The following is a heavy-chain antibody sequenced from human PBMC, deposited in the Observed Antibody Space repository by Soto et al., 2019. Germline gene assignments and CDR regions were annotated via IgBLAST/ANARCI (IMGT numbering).Heavy chain of an antibody. CDR1: GFTFSSYA. Sequence: GGSLRLSCAASGFTFSSYAMSWVRQAPGKGLEWVSAISGSGGSTYYADSVKGRFTISRDNSKNTLYLQMNSLRAEDTAVYYCAEAGCSGGSCYSFDYWGQGTLVTVSS. V-gene: IGHV3-23*01. J-gene: IGHJ4*02. CDR2: ISGSGGST. CDR3: AEAGCSGGSCYSFDY. D-gene: IGHD2-15*01.